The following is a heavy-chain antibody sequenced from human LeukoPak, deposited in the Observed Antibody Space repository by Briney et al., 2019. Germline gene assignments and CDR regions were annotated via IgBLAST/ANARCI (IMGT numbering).Heavy chain of an antibody. CDR1: GFTFSNYW. Sequence: PGGSLTLSCATSGFTFSNYWMLWVRQAPEKGLEWVANIKQDGSEKYYVDSVRGRFTISRDNAKNSLYLPMNSLRAEDTAVCYCAVHGSGFAPWGQGTLVTVSS. CDR3: AVHGSGFAP. D-gene: IGHD3-10*01. CDR2: IKQDGSEK. J-gene: IGHJ5*02. V-gene: IGHV3-7*01.